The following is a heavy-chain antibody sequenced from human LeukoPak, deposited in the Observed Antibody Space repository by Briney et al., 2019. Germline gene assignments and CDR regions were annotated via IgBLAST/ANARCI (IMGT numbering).Heavy chain of an antibody. V-gene: IGHV4-39*01. CDR1: GDSISSSSYY. Sequence: TPSETLSLTCAVSGDSISSSSYYWGWIRQPPGKGLEWIGNINYSGRTYYNPSLKSRVTISVDTSKNQFSLKLSSVTAADTAVYYCARNPSLHIVVVTAIDYWGLGTLVTVSS. D-gene: IGHD2-21*02. CDR2: INYSGRT. CDR3: ARNPSLHIVVVTAIDY. J-gene: IGHJ4*02.